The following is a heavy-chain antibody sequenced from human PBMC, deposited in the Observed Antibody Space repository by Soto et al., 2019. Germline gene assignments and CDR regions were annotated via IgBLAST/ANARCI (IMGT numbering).Heavy chain of an antibody. V-gene: IGHV4-38-2*02. J-gene: IGHJ4*02. D-gene: IGHD2-8*01. CDR3: ARAPGEVLMVYGFDY. Sequence: ETLSLTCSVSGYSISSGYYWGWIRHPPGKGLEWIGSIYHSGSTYYNPSLKSRVTISVGTSKNQFSLKLSSVTAADTAVYYCARAPGEVLMVYGFDYWGQGTLVTVSS. CDR2: IYHSGST. CDR1: GYSISSGYY.